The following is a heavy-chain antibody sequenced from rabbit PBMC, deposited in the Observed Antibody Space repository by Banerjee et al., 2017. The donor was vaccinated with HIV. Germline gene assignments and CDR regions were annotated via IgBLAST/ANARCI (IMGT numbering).Heavy chain of an antibody. CDR1: GFSFSSSYW. J-gene: IGHJ2*01. CDR2: INTDTSNT. CDR3: ARGGLGSADYTYTFDP. D-gene: IGHD4-2*01. Sequence: QEQLVESGGGLVQPGGSLTLTCTASGFSFSSSYWICWVRQAPGKGLEWIGCINTDTSNTWYASWAKGRFTISKTSSTTVTLQMTSLTAADTATYFCARGGLGSADYTYTFDPWGPGTLVTVS. V-gene: IGHV1S45*01.